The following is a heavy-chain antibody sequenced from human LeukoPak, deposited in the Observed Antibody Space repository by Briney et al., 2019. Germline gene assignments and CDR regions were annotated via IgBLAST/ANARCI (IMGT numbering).Heavy chain of an antibody. J-gene: IGHJ4*02. V-gene: IGHV1-2*02. CDR3: ARMYYYGSGSYYWRVFDY. CDR2: INPNSGGT. D-gene: IGHD3-10*01. CDR1: GYTFTGYY. Sequence: GASVKVSCKASGYTFTGYYMHWMRQAPGQGLEWMGWINPNSGGTNYAQKFQGRVTMTRDTSISTAYMELSRLRSDDTAVYYCARMYYYGSGSYYWRVFDYWGQGTLVTVSS.